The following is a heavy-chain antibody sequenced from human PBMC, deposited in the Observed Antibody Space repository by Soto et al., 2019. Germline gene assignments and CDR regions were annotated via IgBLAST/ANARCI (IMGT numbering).Heavy chain of an antibody. Sequence: EVQLVESGGGLVKPGGSLRLSCAASGFTFSSYSMNRVRQAPGKGLEWVSSISSSSSYIYYADSVKGRFTISRDNAKKSLYLQMNSLRAEDTAVYYCARAIAAAGTSSWFDPWGQGTLVTVSS. V-gene: IGHV3-21*01. CDR2: ISSSSSYI. CDR1: GFTFSSYS. CDR3: ARAIAAAGTSSWFDP. J-gene: IGHJ5*02. D-gene: IGHD6-13*01.